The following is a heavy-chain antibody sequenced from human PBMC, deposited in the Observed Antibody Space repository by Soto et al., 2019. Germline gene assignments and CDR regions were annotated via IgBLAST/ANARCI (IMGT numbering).Heavy chain of an antibody. J-gene: IGHJ6*02. V-gene: IGHV4-39*01. CDR1: GGSISSSSYY. Sequence: QLQLQESGPGLVKPSETLSLTCTVSGGSISSSSYYWGWIRQPPGKGLEWIGSIYYSGSTYYNPSLKSRVTISVDTSKNQFSLKLSSVTAADTAVYYCARPLVLGLRFFTYGMDVWGQGTTVTVSS. D-gene: IGHD3-3*01. CDR3: ARPLVLGLRFFTYGMDV. CDR2: IYYSGST.